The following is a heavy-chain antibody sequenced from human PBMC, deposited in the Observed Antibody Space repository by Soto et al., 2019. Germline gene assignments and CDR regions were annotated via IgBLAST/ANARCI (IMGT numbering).Heavy chain of an antibody. Sequence: QVQLVQSGAEVLKPGSSVKVSCKASGDTFDTFAISWVRQAPGQGLEWMGGIIPIFRTPDYAQKFQGRVTITAEVSTSTAYMELSRLRSEDTAGYYCARDKDREQLGGKYYYTWDVGGQGTTVTVSS. CDR2: IIPIFRTP. CDR1: GDTFDTFA. V-gene: IGHV1-69*12. CDR3: ARDKDREQLGGKYYYTWDV. J-gene: IGHJ6*02. D-gene: IGHD1-1*01.